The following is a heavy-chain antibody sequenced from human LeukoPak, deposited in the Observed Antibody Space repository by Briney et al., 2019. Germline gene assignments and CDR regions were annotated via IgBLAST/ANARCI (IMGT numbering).Heavy chain of an antibody. Sequence: GGSLRLSCAASGFTFDDYGMSWVRQAPGKGLEWVSGINWDGGRTGYADSVKGRFTISRDNAKKSLYVQMNSLRAEDTALYYCAREYYGSGSYYNVGYWGQGTLVTVSS. CDR3: AREYYGSGSYYNVGY. CDR2: INWDGGRT. D-gene: IGHD3-10*01. V-gene: IGHV3-20*04. J-gene: IGHJ4*02. CDR1: GFTFDDYG.